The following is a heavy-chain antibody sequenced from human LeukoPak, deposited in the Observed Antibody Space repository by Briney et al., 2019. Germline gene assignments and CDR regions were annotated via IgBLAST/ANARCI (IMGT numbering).Heavy chain of an antibody. V-gene: IGHV4-39*01. J-gene: IGHJ4*02. CDR2: IYYSGST. Sequence: PSETLSLTCAVYGGSFSGYYWGWIRQPPGKGLEGIGSIYYSGSTYYNPSLKSRVTISVDTSKNQFSLKLSSVTAADTAVYYCASQVLNYDSSFGYWGQGTLVTVSS. CDR3: ASQVLNYDSSFGY. CDR1: GGSFSGYY. D-gene: IGHD3-22*01.